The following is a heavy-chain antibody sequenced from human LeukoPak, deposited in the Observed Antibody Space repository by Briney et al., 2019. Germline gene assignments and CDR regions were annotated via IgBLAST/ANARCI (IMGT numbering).Heavy chain of an antibody. CDR1: GGSFSGYY. V-gene: IGHV4-34*01. CDR2: INHSGST. CDR3: ARGGKATVVTM. Sequence: SETLSLTCAVYGGSFSGYYWSWIRQPPGKGLEWIGEINHSGSTNYNPSLKSRVSMSVDTSKNQFSLKLTSVTAADTAVYYCARGGKATVVTMWGQGILVTVSS. D-gene: IGHD4-23*01. J-gene: IGHJ4*02.